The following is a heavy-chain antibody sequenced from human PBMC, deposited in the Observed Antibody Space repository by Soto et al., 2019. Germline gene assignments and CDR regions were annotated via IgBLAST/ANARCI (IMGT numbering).Heavy chain of an antibody. CDR1: GGTFSSYA. CDR3: ARPVEMATISRSYFFY. J-gene: IGHJ4*02. D-gene: IGHD5-12*01. V-gene: IGHV1-69*01. Sequence: QVQLVQSGAEVKKPGSSVKVSCKASGGTFSSYAISWVRQAPGQGLEWMGGIIPIFGTANYAQKFRGRVTITADESTSTAYMELSSLRSEDTAVYYCARPVEMATISRSYFFYWGQGTLVTVSS. CDR2: IIPIFGTA.